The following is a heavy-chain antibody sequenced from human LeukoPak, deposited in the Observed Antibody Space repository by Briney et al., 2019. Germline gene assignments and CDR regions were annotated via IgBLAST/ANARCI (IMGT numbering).Heavy chain of an antibody. V-gene: IGHV3-21*04. CDR2: ISSSSSYI. D-gene: IGHD3/OR15-3a*01. CDR1: GFTFSSYS. CDR3: AKKGGWDWLSTPYDAFDI. Sequence: NPGGSLRLSCAASGFTFSSYSMNWVRQAPGKGLEWVSSISSSSSYIYYADSVKGRFTISRDNSKNTLYLQMNSLRAEDTAVYYCAKKGGWDWLSTPYDAFDIWGQGTMVTVSS. J-gene: IGHJ3*02.